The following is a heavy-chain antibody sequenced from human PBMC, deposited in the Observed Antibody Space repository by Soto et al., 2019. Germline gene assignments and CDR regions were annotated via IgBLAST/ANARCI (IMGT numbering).Heavy chain of an antibody. Sequence: QVQLVQSGAEVKKPGSSVKVSCKASGGTFSSYAISWVRQAPGQGLEWMGGIIPIFGTANYAQKFQGRVTITADESTSTAYMELSSLRSEDTAVYYCARQPLPSGWPPIGGFDCWGQGTLVTVSS. CDR1: GGTFSSYA. V-gene: IGHV1-69*01. CDR2: IIPIFGTA. J-gene: IGHJ4*02. CDR3: ARQPLPSGWPPIGGFDC. D-gene: IGHD6-19*01.